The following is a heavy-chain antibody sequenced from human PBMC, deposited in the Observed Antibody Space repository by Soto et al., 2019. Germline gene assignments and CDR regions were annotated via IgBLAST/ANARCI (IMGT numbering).Heavy chain of an antibody. CDR3: ARGRGYFDHGFFDY. CDR1: GDSISSGAYS. D-gene: IGHD3-9*01. V-gene: IGHV4-30-2*01. J-gene: IGHJ4*02. CDR2: IYQSGST. Sequence: PSETLSLTCAVSGDSISSGAYSWSWIRQPPGKGLEWIGHIYQSGSTYYNPPLKSRVTVSVDRSKNQFSLKLSSVTAADTAVYYCARGRGYFDHGFFDYWGQGTLVTVSS.